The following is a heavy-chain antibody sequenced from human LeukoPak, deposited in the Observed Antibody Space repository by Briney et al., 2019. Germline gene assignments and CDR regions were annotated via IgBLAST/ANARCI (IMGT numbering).Heavy chain of an antibody. CDR2: IYYSGST. CDR3: ARDKRVGATILNAFDI. D-gene: IGHD1-26*01. Sequence: PSETLSVTCTVSGGSISSYYWSWIRQPPGNGLEWIGYIYYSGSTNYNPSLKSRVTISVDTSKNQFSLKLSSVTAADTAVYYCARDKRVGATILNAFDIWGQGTMVTVSS. J-gene: IGHJ3*02. V-gene: IGHV4-59*01. CDR1: GGSISSYY.